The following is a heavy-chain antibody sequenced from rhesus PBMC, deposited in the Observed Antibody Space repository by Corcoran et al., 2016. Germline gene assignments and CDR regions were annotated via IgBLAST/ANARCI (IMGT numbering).Heavy chain of an antibody. Sequence: QVQLQESGPGLVKPSETLSLTCAVSGYSISSGYYWCWIRQPPGKGLEYIGDISGNSGRTSYHPSLKTRVTISKDTSKNQFSLKLSSVTAADTAVYYCAISSYYSGSYYPLYNRFDVWGPGVLVTVSS. CDR2: ISGNSGRT. CDR3: AISSYYSGSYYPLYNRFDV. J-gene: IGHJ5-1*01. D-gene: IGHD3-16*01. V-gene: IGHV4-99*01. CDR1: GYSISSGYY.